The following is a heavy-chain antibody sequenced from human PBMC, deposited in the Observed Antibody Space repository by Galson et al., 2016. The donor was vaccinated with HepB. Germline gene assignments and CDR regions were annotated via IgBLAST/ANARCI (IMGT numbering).Heavy chain of an antibody. CDR3: ARMGITGTTIAFDI. D-gene: IGHD1-7*01. CDR2: IKQDGSEK. J-gene: IGHJ3*02. V-gene: IGHV3-7*01. CDR1: GFTFSSYW. Sequence: SLRLSCAASGFTFSSYWMSWVRQAPGKGLEWVANIKQDGSEKYYVDSVKGRFTSSRDNAKNSLYLQMNSLRADDTAVYYCARMGITGTTIAFDIWGQGTMVTVSS.